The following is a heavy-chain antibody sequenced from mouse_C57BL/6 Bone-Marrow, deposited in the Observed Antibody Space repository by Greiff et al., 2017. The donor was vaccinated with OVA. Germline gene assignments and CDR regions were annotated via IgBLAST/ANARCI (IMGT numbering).Heavy chain of an antibody. CDR1: GYTFTSYW. CDR2: IHPNSGST. J-gene: IGHJ1*03. Sequence: QVQLQQPGAELVKPGASVKLSCKASGYTFTSYWMHWVKQRPGQGLEWIGMIHPNSGSTNYNEKFKSKATLTVDKSSSTAYMQLSSLTSEDSAVYYCAREDYSNYRYFDVWGTGTTVTVSS. D-gene: IGHD2-5*01. CDR3: AREDYSNYRYFDV. V-gene: IGHV1-64*01.